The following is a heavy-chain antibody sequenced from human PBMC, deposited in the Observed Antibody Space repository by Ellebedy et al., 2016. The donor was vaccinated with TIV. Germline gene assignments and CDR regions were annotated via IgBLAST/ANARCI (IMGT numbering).Heavy chain of an antibody. CDR3: ARGSFTIVVVPAAKTVSYFDL. CDR2: INHSGST. CDR1: GGSFSGYY. Sequence: SETLSLTXAVYGGSFSGYYWSWIRQPPGKGLEWIGEINHSGSTNYNPSLKSRVTISVDTSKNQFSLKLSSVTAADTAVYYCARGSFTIVVVPAAKTVSYFDLWGRGTLVTVSS. V-gene: IGHV4-34*01. D-gene: IGHD2-2*01. J-gene: IGHJ2*01.